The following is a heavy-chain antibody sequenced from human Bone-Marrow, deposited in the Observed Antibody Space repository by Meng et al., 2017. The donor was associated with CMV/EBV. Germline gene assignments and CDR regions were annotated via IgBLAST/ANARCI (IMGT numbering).Heavy chain of an antibody. V-gene: IGHV3-7*03. CDR2: IKQDGSEK. J-gene: IGHJ6*02. CDR1: GGSFSGYY. CDR3: AKDGTYYDFWSGYTYYYYYYGMDV. D-gene: IGHD3-3*01. Sequence: LSLTCAVYGGSFSGYYWSWVRQAPGKGLEWVANIKQDGSEKYYVDSVKGRFTISRDNAKNTLYLQMNSLRAEDTAVYYCAKDGTYYDFWSGYTYYYYYYGMDVWGQGTTVTVSS.